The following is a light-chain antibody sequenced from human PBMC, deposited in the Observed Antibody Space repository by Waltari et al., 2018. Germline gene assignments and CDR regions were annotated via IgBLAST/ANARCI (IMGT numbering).Light chain of an antibody. V-gene: IGLV1-51*02. J-gene: IGLJ3*02. CDR2: ENT. CDR1: SSNIGNNY. Sequence: QSVLTQPPSVSAAPGQRVTISCSGGSSNIGNNYVSWYRQFPGTAPKLLIYENTERPSGIPGRFSGSKSGTSASLAISGLRSEDEADYYCASWDDSLSVGVFGGGTKLTVL. CDR3: ASWDDSLSVGV.